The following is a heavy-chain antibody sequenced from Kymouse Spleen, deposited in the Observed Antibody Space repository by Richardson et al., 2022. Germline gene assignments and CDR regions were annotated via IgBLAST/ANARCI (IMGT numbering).Heavy chain of an antibody. CDR2: IKSKTDGGTT. D-gene: IGHD3-9*01. CDR3: TTTFDWLLAPYYYGMDV. CDR1: GFTFSNAW. V-gene: IGHV3-15*01. J-gene: IGHJ6*02. Sequence: EVQLVESGGGLVKPGGSLRLSCAASGFTFSNAWMSWVRQAPGKGLEWVGRIKSKTDGGTTDYAAPVKGRFTISRDDSKNTLYLQMNSLKTEDTAVYYCTTTFDWLLAPYYYGMDVWGQGTTVTVSS.